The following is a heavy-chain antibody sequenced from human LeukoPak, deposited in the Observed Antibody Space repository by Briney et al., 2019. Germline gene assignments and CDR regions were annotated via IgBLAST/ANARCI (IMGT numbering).Heavy chain of an antibody. CDR1: GFTFSDYS. CDR2: IGLASGFV. V-gene: IGHV3-21*05. D-gene: IGHD1-20*01. Sequence: GGSLRLSCAASGFTFSDYSMNWVRRAPGRGRGWISYIGLASGFVSYADSVKGRFSISSDTARNSVYLQMSSLRAEDTAVYYCARDHNWAFDSWGQGTLVTVSS. J-gene: IGHJ4*02. CDR3: ARDHNWAFDS.